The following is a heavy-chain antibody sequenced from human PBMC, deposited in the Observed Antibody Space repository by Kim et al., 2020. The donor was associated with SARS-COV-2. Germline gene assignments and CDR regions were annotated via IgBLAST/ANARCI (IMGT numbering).Heavy chain of an antibody. CDR2: INTNTGNP. V-gene: IGHV7-4-1*02. CDR1: GYTFTSYA. CDR3: ARDRGTAMVGTTNWGYYYYYGMDV. Sequence: ASVKVSCKASGYTFTSYAMNWVRQAPGQGLEWMGWINTNTGNPTYAQGFTGRFVFSLDTSVSTAYLQISSLKAEDTAVYYCARDRGTAMVGTTNWGYYYYYGMDVWGQGTTVTVSS. J-gene: IGHJ6*02. D-gene: IGHD5-18*01.